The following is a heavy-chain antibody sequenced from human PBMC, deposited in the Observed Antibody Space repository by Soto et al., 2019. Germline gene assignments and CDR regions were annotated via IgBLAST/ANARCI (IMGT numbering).Heavy chain of an antibody. V-gene: IGHV1-18*01. CDR2: ISAYNGNT. CDR3: ARDQWMYYGEYYYYGMDV. D-gene: IGHD3-10*01. Sequence: ASVKVGYKASGYTFTSYVISCVRQAPDEGLERMGWISAYNGNTNYAQKLKGRVTMTTDTSTSTAYMELRSLRSDDTAVYYCARDQWMYYGEYYYYGMDVRGQGTTVTVSS. J-gene: IGHJ6*02. CDR1: GYTFTSYV.